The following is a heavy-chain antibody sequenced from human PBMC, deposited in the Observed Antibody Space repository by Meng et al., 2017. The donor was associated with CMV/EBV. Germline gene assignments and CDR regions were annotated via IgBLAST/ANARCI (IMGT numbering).Heavy chain of an antibody. CDR1: GFTFSSYA. V-gene: IGHV3-23*01. Sequence: GGSLRLSCAASGFTFSSYAMSWVRQAPGKGLEWVSAISGGGGSTYYADSVKGRFTISRDNAKNSLYLQMNSLRAEDTAVYYCARADAIVVVPAAILDYYYGMDVWGQGTTVTVSS. J-gene: IGHJ6*02. D-gene: IGHD2-2*01. CDR3: ARADAIVVVPAAILDYYYGMDV. CDR2: ISGGGGST.